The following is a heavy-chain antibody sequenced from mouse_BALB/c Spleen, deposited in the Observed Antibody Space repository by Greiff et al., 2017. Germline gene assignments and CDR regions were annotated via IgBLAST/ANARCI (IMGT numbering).Heavy chain of an antibody. CDR1: GFDFSRYW. CDR3: ARGSNWYYFDY. CDR2: INPDSSTI. Sequence: EVKLVESGGGLVQPGGSLKLSCAASGFDFSRYWMSWVRQAPGKGLEWIGEINPDSSTINYTPSLKDKFIISRDNAKNTLYLQMSKVRSEDTALYYCARGSNWYYFDYWGQGTTLTVSS. J-gene: IGHJ2*01. V-gene: IGHV4-1*02. D-gene: IGHD4-1*01.